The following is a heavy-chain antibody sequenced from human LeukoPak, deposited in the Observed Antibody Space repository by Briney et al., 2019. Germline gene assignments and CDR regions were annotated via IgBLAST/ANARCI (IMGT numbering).Heavy chain of an antibody. D-gene: IGHD2-21*01. CDR3: AREFIVVADLDY. CDR1: GFTFDDYA. J-gene: IGHJ4*02. Sequence: SGGSLRLSCAASGFTFDDYAMHWVRQAPGKGLEWVSGISWNSGSIGYADSVKGRFTISRDNAKNSLYLQMNSLRAEDTAVYYCAREFIVVADLDYWGQGTLVTVSS. V-gene: IGHV3-9*01. CDR2: ISWNSGSI.